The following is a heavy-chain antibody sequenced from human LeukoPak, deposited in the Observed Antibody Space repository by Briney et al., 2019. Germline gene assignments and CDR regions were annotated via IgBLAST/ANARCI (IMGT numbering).Heavy chain of an antibody. CDR3: ARGRYQLLPYNWFDP. D-gene: IGHD2-2*01. J-gene: IGHJ5*02. V-gene: IGHV1-18*04. Sequence: GASVKVSCKASGYTSTSYGISWVRQAPGQGLEWMGWISAYNGNTNYAQKLQGRVTMTTDTSTSTAYMELRSLRSDDTAVYYCARGRYQLLPYNWFDPWGQGTLVTVSS. CDR1: GYTSTSYG. CDR2: ISAYNGNT.